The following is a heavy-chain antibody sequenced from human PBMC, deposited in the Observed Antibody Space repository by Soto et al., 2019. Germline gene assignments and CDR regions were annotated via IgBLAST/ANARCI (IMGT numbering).Heavy chain of an antibody. CDR1: GFTFSSYG. CDR3: AKDHDHYFDY. CDR2: ISYDGSNK. V-gene: IGHV3-30*18. Sequence: QVQLVESGGGVVQPGRSLRLSCAASGFTFSSYGMHWVRQAPGKGLEWVAVISYDGSNKYYADSVKGRFTISRDNSKNTLYLQMNSLRAEDTAVYYCAKDHDHYFDYWGQGTLVTVSS. D-gene: IGHD3-16*01. J-gene: IGHJ4*02.